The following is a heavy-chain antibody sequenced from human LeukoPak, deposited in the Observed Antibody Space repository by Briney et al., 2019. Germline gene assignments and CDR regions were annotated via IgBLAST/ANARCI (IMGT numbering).Heavy chain of an antibody. D-gene: IGHD6-19*01. CDR1: GGSFSGYY. CDR2: ITHRGST. V-gene: IGHV4-34*01. Sequence: PLETLSLTCTVSGGSFSGYYWSWIRQPPGKGLEWIGEITHRGSTNYNPSLKSRVTMSVDTSKNQFSLKLGSVTAADTAVYYCAMTVASREFDPWGQGTLVTVSS. J-gene: IGHJ5*01. CDR3: AMTVASREFDP.